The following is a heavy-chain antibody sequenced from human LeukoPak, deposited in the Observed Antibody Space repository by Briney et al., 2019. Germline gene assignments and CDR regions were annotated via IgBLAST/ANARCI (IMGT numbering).Heavy chain of an antibody. CDR3: AKVGDSSSWYPSGNFDY. CDR1: GFTFSSYG. Sequence: GGSLRLSCAASGFTFSSYGMHWVRQAPGKGLEWVAFIRYDGSNKYYADSVKGRFTISRDNSKNTLYLQMNSLRAEDTAVYYCAKVGDSSSWYPSGNFDYWGQGTLVTASS. CDR2: IRYDGSNK. V-gene: IGHV3-30*02. J-gene: IGHJ4*02. D-gene: IGHD6-13*01.